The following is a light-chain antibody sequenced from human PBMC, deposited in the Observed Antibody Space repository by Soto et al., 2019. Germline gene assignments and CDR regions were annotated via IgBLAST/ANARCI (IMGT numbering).Light chain of an antibody. CDR2: DAS. V-gene: IGKV3-11*01. CDR3: QHRSNWPPIT. CDR1: QSVSNY. Sequence: DIVLTQSPATLSLSPGERATLSCRASQSVSNYLAWYQQKPGQAPRLLIYDASNRATGIPARFSGSGSGTDFTLTISSLEPEDFAVYYCQHRSNWPPITFGQGTRLEIK. J-gene: IGKJ5*01.